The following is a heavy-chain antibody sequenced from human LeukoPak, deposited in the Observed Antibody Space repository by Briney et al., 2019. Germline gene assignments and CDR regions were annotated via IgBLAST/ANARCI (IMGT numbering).Heavy chain of an antibody. V-gene: IGHV4-39*01. J-gene: IGHJ5*02. D-gene: IGHD6-13*01. CDR1: GGSISSSSYY. CDR2: IYYGGST. Sequence: PSETLSLTCTVSGGSISSSSYYWGWIRQPPGKGLEWIGGIYYGGSTYYSPSLKSRVTISVDTSKNQFSLKLSSVTAADTAVYYCARRRAEGGSNGHYNWFDPWGQGTLVTVSS. CDR3: ARRRAEGGSNGHYNWFDP.